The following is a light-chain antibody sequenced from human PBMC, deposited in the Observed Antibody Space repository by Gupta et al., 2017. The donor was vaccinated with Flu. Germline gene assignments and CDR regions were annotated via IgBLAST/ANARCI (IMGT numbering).Light chain of an antibody. CDR1: QAVSSN. CDR3: QQYNNWPPPFT. CDR2: GAS. Sequence: LVIPHSPSTLSVSPGERATLSCRASQAVSSNLTWYQQKPGQAPRLLIYGASTRATGIPARFSGSGSGTEFTLTISSLQSEDFAVYYCQQYNNWPPPFTFGQGTRLEIK. J-gene: IGKJ5*01. V-gene: IGKV3-15*01.